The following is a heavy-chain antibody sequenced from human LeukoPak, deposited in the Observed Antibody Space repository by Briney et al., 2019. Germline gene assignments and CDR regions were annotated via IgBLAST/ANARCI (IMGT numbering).Heavy chain of an antibody. Sequence: GGSLRLSCAASGFTFSSYAMSWVRQAPGKGLEWVSAISGSGGSTYYADSVKGRFTISRDNAKNSLYLQMNSLRAEDTAVYYCARVQVPAAPQAGDYWGQGTLVTVSS. J-gene: IGHJ4*02. CDR1: GFTFSSYA. V-gene: IGHV3-23*01. CDR2: ISGSGGST. CDR3: ARVQVPAAPQAGDY. D-gene: IGHD2-2*01.